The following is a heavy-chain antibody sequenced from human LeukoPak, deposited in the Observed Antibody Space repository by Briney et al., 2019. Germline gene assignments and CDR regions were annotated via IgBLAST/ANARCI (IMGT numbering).Heavy chain of an antibody. CDR1: GGSFSGYY. V-gene: IGHV4-34*01. CDR3: ASRKDFWSGRYYYYYMDV. J-gene: IGHJ6*03. Sequence: SETLSLTCAVYGGSFSGYYWSWIRQPPGKGLGWIGEINHSGSTNYNPPLKSRVTISVDTSKNQFSLKLSSVTAADTAVYYCASRKDFWSGRYYYYYMDVWGKGTTVTVSS. D-gene: IGHD3-3*01. CDR2: INHSGST.